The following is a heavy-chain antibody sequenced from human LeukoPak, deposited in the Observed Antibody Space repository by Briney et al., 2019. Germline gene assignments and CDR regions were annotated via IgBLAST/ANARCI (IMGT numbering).Heavy chain of an antibody. J-gene: IGHJ4*02. CDR2: INSDGSST. CDR1: GFTFSSYC. Sequence: QPGGSLRLSCAASGFTFSSYCMHWVRQAPGKGLVWVSSINSDGSSTRYADSVKGRFTISRDNAKNTLYLQMNSPKAEDTAIYYSATEIYNWNDVPIDYWGWGTLITVSA. D-gene: IGHD1-20*01. V-gene: IGHV3-74*01. CDR3: ATEIYNWNDVPIDY.